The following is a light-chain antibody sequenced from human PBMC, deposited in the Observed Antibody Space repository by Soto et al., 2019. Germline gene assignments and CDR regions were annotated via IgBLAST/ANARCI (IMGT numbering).Light chain of an antibody. V-gene: IGKV1-33*01. Sequence: DIQMTQSPSSLSASVGDRVTITCQASQDISFYLNWYQQKPGKAPNVLIYDASNLETGVPSRFSGSGSGTDFTFTISSLQPEDIATYYCQQYDDLSTFGGGTKVEIK. CDR2: DAS. J-gene: IGKJ4*01. CDR3: QQYDDLST. CDR1: QDISFY.